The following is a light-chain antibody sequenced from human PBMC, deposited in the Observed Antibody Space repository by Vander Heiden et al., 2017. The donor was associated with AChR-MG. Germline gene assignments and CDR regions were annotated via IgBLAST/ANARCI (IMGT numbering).Light chain of an antibody. CDR1: SSDIGNYDH. Sequence: QSALTQPPSASGSPGQSPTIPCTGSSSDIGNYDHVSWYQQPPAKAPKLLIYEVTQRPSGVPDRFSGSKSAATASLTVSGLQVDDEADYYCSSFTGSDILFGTGTKVRVL. CDR2: EVT. J-gene: IGLJ1*01. CDR3: SSFTGSDIL. V-gene: IGLV2-8*01.